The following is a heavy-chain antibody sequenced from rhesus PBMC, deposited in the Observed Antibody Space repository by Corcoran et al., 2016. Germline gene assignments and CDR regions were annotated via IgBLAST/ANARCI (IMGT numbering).Heavy chain of an antibody. CDR3: ARGYKWNQGLGY. CDR1: GYRFTRYW. J-gene: IGHJ4*01. V-gene: IGHV5-20*01. Sequence: EVQLVQSGAEVKRPGESLKISCKTSGYRFTRYWLSGVRQVPGKGLEWMGAIDPSDSYTRSNPSFQGQVTISADKSISTAYLQWSRLKASDTATYYCARGYKWNQGLGYWGQGVLVTVSS. D-gene: IGHD1-26*01. CDR2: IDPSDSYT.